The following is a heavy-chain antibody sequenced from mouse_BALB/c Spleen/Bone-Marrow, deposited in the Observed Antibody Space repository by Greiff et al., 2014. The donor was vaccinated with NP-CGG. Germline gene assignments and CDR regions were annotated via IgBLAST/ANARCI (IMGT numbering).Heavy chain of an antibody. D-gene: IGHD4-1*01. V-gene: IGHV14-3*02. CDR3: ARWEYYAMDY. Sequence: VQLQQSGAELVKPGASVKLSCTASGFNIKDTYMHWVKQRPEQGLEWIGRIDPANGNTKYGPKSQGKATITADTSSNAAYLQLSSLTSEDTAVYYCARWEYYAMDYWGQGTSVTVSS. CDR1: GFNIKDTY. CDR2: IDPANGNT. J-gene: IGHJ4*01.